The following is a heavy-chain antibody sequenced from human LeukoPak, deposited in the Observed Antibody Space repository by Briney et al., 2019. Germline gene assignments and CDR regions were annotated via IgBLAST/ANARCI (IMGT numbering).Heavy chain of an antibody. D-gene: IGHD3-3*01. J-gene: IGHJ1*01. CDR3: ARVKYDFWSGYSFQH. CDR1: GFTFSSYS. CDR2: INSDGSST. Sequence: GGSLRLSCAASGFTFSSYSMNWVRQAPGKGLVWVSRINSDGSSTSYADSVKGRFTISRDNAKNTLYLQMNSLRAENTAVYYCARVKYDFWSGYSFQHWGQGTLVTVSS. V-gene: IGHV3-74*01.